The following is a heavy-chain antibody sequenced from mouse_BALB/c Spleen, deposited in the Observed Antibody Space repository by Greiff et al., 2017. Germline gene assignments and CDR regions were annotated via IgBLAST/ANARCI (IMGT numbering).Heavy chain of an antibody. D-gene: IGHD2-1*01. J-gene: IGHJ2*01. CDR1: GYTFTSYW. Sequence: QVQLQQPGAELVKPGASVKLSCKASGYTFTSYWMHWVKQRPGQGLEWIGEIDPSDSYTNYNQKFKGKATLTVDKSSSTAYMQLSSLTSEDSAVYYCASYGNSALFDYWGQGTTLTVSS. CDR3: ASYGNSALFDY. V-gene: IGHV1-69*02. CDR2: IDPSDSYT.